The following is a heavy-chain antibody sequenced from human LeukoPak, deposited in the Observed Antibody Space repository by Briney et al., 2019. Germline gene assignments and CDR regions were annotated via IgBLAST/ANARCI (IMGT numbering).Heavy chain of an antibody. CDR1: GYTFTAYY. V-gene: IGHV1-2*06. CDR2: INPNSGGT. D-gene: IGHD3-10*01. J-gene: IGHJ4*02. Sequence: ASVKVSCKASGYTFTAYYMHWVRQAPGQGREWMGRINPNSGGTNYAQKFQGRVTTTRDTSISTAYMEPTRLRSDATAVYYCATLWEASMVTKGNWGQGTLVTVSS. CDR3: ATLWEASMVTKGN.